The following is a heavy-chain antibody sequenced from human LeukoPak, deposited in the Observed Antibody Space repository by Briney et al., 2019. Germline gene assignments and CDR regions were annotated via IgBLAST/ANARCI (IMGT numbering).Heavy chain of an antibody. V-gene: IGHV5-51*03. D-gene: IGHD4-17*01. CDR3: ARLAMTTVTHYYYYYMDV. CDR2: IYPGDSDT. CDR1: GYSFTSYW. Sequence: PGESLKISCKGSGYSFTSYWIGWVRQMPGKGLEWMGLIYPGDSDTRYSPSFQGQVTISADKSISTAYLQWSSLKASDTAMYYCARLAMTTVTHYYYYYMDVWGKGTTVTVSS. J-gene: IGHJ6*03.